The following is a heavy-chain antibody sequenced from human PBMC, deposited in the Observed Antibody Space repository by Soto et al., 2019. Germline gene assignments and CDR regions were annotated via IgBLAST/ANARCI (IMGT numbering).Heavy chain of an antibody. CDR2: ISSNSGSI. J-gene: IGHJ5*02. Sequence: SLRLSCAASGFTFDDYAMHWVRQAPGKGLEWVSGISSNSGSIYYADSVKGRFTISRDNAKNSLYLQMNSLRAEDTAVYYCASLYDFWSGYSFIYNWFDPWGQGTLVTVSS. D-gene: IGHD3-3*01. CDR1: GFTFDDYA. V-gene: IGHV3-9*01. CDR3: ASLYDFWSGYSFIYNWFDP.